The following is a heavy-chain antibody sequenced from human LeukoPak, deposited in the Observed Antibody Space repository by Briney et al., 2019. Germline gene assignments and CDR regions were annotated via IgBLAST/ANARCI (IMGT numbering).Heavy chain of an antibody. CDR3: ARETYYYGSGSSGY. J-gene: IGHJ4*02. Sequence: SETLSLTCTVSGGSISSSSYYWGWIRQPPGRGLEWIGNIYYSGSTYYNPSLKSRVTISVDTSKNHFSLKLSSVTAADTAVYYCARETYYYGSGSSGYWGQGTLVTVSS. V-gene: IGHV4-39*02. D-gene: IGHD3-10*01. CDR1: GGSISSSSYY. CDR2: IYYSGST.